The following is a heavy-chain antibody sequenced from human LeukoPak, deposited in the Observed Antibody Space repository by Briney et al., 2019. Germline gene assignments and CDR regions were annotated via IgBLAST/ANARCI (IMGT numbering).Heavy chain of an antibody. V-gene: IGHV4-4*07. CDR3: ARGYCSGGSCYSLYMDV. D-gene: IGHD2-15*01. J-gene: IGHJ6*03. CDR1: GDSINSNY. CDR2: IYTSGST. Sequence: SETLSLTCSVSGDSINSNYWSWIRQPAGKGLEWIGRIYTSGSTNYNPSLKSRVTISVDTSKNQFSLKLSSVTAADTAVYYCARGYCSGGSCYSLYMDVWGKGTTVTVSS.